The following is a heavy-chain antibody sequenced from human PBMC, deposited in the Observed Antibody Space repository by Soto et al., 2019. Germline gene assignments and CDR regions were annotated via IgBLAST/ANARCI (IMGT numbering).Heavy chain of an antibody. D-gene: IGHD5-18*01. V-gene: IGHV1-46*01. CDR2: INPSGGST. CDR3: ARGPKLDTAMVTPFDY. Sequence: ASVKVSCKASGYTFTSYYMHWVRQAPGQGLEWMGIINPSGGSTSYAQKFQGRVTMTRDTSTSTVHMELSSLRSEDTAVYYCARGPKLDTAMVTPFDYWGQGTLVTVS. J-gene: IGHJ4*02. CDR1: GYTFTSYY.